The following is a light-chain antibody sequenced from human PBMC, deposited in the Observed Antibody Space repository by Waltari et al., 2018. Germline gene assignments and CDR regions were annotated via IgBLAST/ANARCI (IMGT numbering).Light chain of an antibody. J-gene: IGLJ3*02. Sequence: QSALTQPASVSGSPGQSITISCTGTSSDVGGYNYVSWYQQHPGKAPKLMIFDVSNRPSGVSNRFSGSKSGNTASRTISVLQAEDEADYYCSSYISSSTLEVFGGGTRLTVL. CDR2: DVS. CDR1: SSDVGGYNY. V-gene: IGLV2-14*03. CDR3: SSYISSSTLEV.